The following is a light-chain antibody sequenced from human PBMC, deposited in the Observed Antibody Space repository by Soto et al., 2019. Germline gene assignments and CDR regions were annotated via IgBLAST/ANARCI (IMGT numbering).Light chain of an antibody. V-gene: IGKV3-20*01. J-gene: IGKJ1*01. Sequence: EIVLTQSPGTLSLSPGERATLSCRASQSVTSSYLAWYQQKPGQAPRLLISGASSRATGIPDRFSGSGSGTDFTLTISSLEAEAFAVYYCQHYGSSPPSWTFGQGTKVEIK. CDR3: QHYGSSPPSWT. CDR2: GAS. CDR1: QSVTSSY.